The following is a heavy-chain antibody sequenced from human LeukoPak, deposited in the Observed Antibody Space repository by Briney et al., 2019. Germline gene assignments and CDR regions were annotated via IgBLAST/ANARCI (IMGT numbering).Heavy chain of an antibody. CDR2: ISTGATYI. CDR3: ARGPPHSSGWYSWFDP. J-gene: IGHJ5*02. Sequence: GGSLRLSCEASGFTFGSYAMYWVRQAPGRGLDWVSSISTGATYIYYADSVKGRFTISRDNAKNSLYLQMNSLRAEDTAVYYCARGPPHSSGWYSWFDPWGQGTLVTVSS. V-gene: IGHV3-21*01. D-gene: IGHD6-19*01. CDR1: GFTFGSYA.